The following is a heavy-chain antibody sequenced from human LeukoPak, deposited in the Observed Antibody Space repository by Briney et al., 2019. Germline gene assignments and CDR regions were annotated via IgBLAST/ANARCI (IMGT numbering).Heavy chain of an antibody. V-gene: IGHV3-11*01. Sequence: PGGSLRLSCAASGFIFSDYHMSWIRQAPGKGLEWVSCISSTGTIIYYADPVRGRFTISRDNTKNSLYLQVNSLRAEDTAVYYCARAYSDYDRLFDYWGQGTLVTVSS. CDR1: GFIFSDYH. CDR3: ARAYSDYDRLFDY. J-gene: IGHJ4*02. D-gene: IGHD5-12*01. CDR2: ISSTGTII.